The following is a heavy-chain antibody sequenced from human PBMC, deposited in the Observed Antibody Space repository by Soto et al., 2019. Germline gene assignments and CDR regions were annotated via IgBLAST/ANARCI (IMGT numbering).Heavy chain of an antibody. V-gene: IGHV3-15*01. J-gene: IGHJ3*02. CDR3: ATDPFSGSYYGFCI. D-gene: IGHD1-26*01. Sequence: GGSLRLSCAASGFTFSNAWMNWVRQAPGKGLEWVGRIKSKSDGGTTDYAAPVQGRFIVSRDDSKNTLYLQMQSLRTEDTAVYYCATDPFSGSYYGFCIWGQGTMVTVSS. CDR1: GFTFSNAW. CDR2: IKSKSDGGTT.